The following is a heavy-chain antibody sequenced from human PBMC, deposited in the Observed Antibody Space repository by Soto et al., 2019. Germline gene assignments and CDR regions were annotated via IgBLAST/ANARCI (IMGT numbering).Heavy chain of an antibody. V-gene: IGHV1-2*04. J-gene: IGHJ6*02. CDR2: INPNSGGT. CDR1: GYTFTGYY. Sequence: ASVKVSCKASGYTFTGYYMHWVRQAPGQGLEWMGWINPNSGGTNYAQKFQGWVTMTRDTSISTAYMELSRLRSDDTAVYYCARGGYCSGGSCYSEYYYYGMDVWGQGTTVTVSS. D-gene: IGHD2-15*01. CDR3: ARGGYCSGGSCYSEYYYYGMDV.